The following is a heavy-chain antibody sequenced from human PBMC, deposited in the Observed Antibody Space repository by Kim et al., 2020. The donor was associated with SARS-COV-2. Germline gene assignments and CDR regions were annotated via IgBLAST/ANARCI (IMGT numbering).Heavy chain of an antibody. CDR3: ARGQYYYGSGISVYYYYYGMDV. V-gene: IGHV1-18*01. Sequence: ASVKVSCKASGYTFTSYGISWVRQAPGQGLEWMGWISAYNGNTNYAQKLQGRVTMTTDTSTSTAYMELRSLRSDDTAVYYCARGQYYYGSGISVYYYYYGMDVWGQGTTVTVSS. CDR2: ISAYNGNT. D-gene: IGHD3-10*01. J-gene: IGHJ6*02. CDR1: GYTFTSYG.